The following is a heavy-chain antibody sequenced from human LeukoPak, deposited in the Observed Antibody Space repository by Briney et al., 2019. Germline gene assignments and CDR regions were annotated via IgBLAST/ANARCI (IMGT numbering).Heavy chain of an antibody. CDR1: GYTFTSYG. CDR2: ISAYNGNT. V-gene: IGHV1-18*01. J-gene: IGHJ4*02. CDR3: ARETHSYDYVWGSYRYPDY. D-gene: IGHD3-16*02. Sequence: ASVKVSCKASGYTFTSYGISWVRQAPGQGLEWMGWISAYNGNTNYAQKLQGRVTMTTDTSTSTAYMELRSLRSDDTAVYYCARETHSYDYVWGSYRYPDYWGQGTLVTVSS.